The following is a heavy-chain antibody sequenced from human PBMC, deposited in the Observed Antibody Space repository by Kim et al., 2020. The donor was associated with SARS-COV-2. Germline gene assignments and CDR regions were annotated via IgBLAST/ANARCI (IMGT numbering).Heavy chain of an antibody. CDR3: AKEADYSSSWYLGYFDY. V-gene: IGHV3-23*03. D-gene: IGHD6-13*01. CDR2: IYSSGSSK. J-gene: IGHJ4*02. CDR1: GFTFSSYV. Sequence: GGSLRLSCAASGFTFSSYVMSWVRQAPGKGLEWVSLIYSSGSSKYYADSVKGRFTISRDNSKNALYLQMNGLRADDTAVYYCAKEADYSSSWYLGYFDYWGQGTLVTVSS.